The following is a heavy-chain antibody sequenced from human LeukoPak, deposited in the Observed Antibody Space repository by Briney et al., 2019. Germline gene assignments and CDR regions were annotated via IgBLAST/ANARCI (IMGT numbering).Heavy chain of an antibody. CDR2: INHSGST. D-gene: IGHD5-12*01. CDR1: GCTFSDYY. CDR3: ARGGWLQTLNY. J-gene: IGHJ4*02. Sequence: SETLTLTCAVYGCTFSDYYWSWIRQPPGKGLEWIGEINHSGSTNYNPSLKSRVTISVDTSKNQFSLKLSSVTAADTAVYYCARGGWLQTLNYWGQGTLVTVSS. V-gene: IGHV4-34*01.